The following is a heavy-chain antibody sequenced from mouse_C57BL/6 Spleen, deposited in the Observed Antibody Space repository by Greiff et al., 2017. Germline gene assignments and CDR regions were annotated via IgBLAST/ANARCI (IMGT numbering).Heavy chain of an antibody. D-gene: IGHD1-1*01. J-gene: IGHJ4*01. CDR3: ARRGFHYGSSYEAMDY. Sequence: QVQLQQPGTELVKPGASVKLSCKASGYTFTSYWMHWVKQRPGQGLEWIGNINPSNGGTNYNEKFKSKATLTVDKSSSTAYMQLSSLTSEDSAVYYCARRGFHYGSSYEAMDYWGQGTSVTVSS. CDR1: GYTFTSYW. V-gene: IGHV1-53*01. CDR2: INPSNGGT.